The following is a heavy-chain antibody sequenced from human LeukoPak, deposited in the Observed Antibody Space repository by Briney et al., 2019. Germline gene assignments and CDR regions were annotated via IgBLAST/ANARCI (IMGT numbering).Heavy chain of an antibody. CDR1: GGSISSSNW. CDR2: IYHSGST. D-gene: IGHD4-17*01. CDR3: ARGQTVTTNYFDY. V-gene: IGHV4-4*02. J-gene: IGHJ4*02. Sequence: SETLSLTCAVSGGSISSSNWWSWVRQHPGKGLEWIGEIYHSGSTNYNPSFKSRVTISVDKSKNQFSLKLSSVTAADTAVYHCARGQTVTTNYFDYWGQGTLVTVSS.